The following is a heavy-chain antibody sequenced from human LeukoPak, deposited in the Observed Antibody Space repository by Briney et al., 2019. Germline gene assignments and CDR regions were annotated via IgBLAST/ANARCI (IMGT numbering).Heavy chain of an antibody. CDR3: ARDTGIHLLFDY. CDR2: INPSGGST. D-gene: IGHD1-1*01. J-gene: IGHJ4*02. Sequence: ASVKVSCKASGYTFTCYYMHWVRQAPGQGLEWMGIINPSGGSTSYAQKFQGRVTMTRDTSTSTAYMELRSLRSDDTAVYYCARDTGIHLLFDYWGQGTLVTVSS. CDR1: GYTFTCYY. V-gene: IGHV1-46*01.